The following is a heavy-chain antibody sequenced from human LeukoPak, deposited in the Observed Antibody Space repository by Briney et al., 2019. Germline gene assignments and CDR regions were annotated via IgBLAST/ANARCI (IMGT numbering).Heavy chain of an antibody. CDR3: ATETNGHHYDY. V-gene: IGHV3-21*06. J-gene: IGHJ4*02. CDR1: GLTFSTSG. D-gene: IGHD1-14*01. CDR2: IGPTGSDR. Sequence: GGSLRLSCTASGLTFSTSGFNWVRQASGKGLEWVASIGPTGSDRYHADSIKGRFTISRDNANNFLYLQMNSLRAEDTAVYYCATETNGHHYDYWGQGTLLTVSS.